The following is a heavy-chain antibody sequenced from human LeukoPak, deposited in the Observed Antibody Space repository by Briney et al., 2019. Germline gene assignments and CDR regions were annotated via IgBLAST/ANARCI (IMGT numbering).Heavy chain of an antibody. CDR1: GFIFSKYW. J-gene: IGHJ6*03. D-gene: IGHD5-18*01. CDR3: ARCGVTAVSGTNYYYYMDV. Sequence: GGSLRLSCAASGFIFSKYWMTWVRQAPGKGLGWVANIQQDGSEKYYVDSVEGRFTISRDNAKNSVYLQMNSLRAEDAAVYYCARCGVTAVSGTNYYYYMDVWGRGTAVTVSS. CDR2: IQQDGSEK. V-gene: IGHV3-7*01.